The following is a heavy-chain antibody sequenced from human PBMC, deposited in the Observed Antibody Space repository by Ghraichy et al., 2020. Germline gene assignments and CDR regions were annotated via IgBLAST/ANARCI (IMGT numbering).Heavy chain of an antibody. D-gene: IGHD3-3*01. Sequence: SETLSLTCTVSGGSISSYYWSWIRQPPGKGLEWIGYIYYSGSTNYNPSLKSRVTISVDTSKNQFSLKLSSVTAADTAVYYCARGALGWLLWGQGTLVTVSS. CDR2: IYYSGST. CDR1: GGSISSYY. V-gene: IGHV4-59*01. CDR3: ARGALGWLL. J-gene: IGHJ4*02.